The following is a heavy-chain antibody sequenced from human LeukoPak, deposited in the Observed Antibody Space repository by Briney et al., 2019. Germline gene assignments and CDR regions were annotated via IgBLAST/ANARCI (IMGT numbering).Heavy chain of an antibody. CDR2: ISGSSGII. D-gene: IGHD5-12*01. J-gene: IGHJ4*02. CDR3: ARNENSGWGYFDY. V-gene: IGHV3-48*01. CDR1: GFTFNTYT. Sequence: GVLRLSCATSGFTFNTYTMNWVRQAPGKGLEWVSYISGSSGIIDYADSVKGGFTISRDNSKDTLYLQMNSLRAEDTAVYYCARNENSGWGYFDYWGQGTLVTVSS.